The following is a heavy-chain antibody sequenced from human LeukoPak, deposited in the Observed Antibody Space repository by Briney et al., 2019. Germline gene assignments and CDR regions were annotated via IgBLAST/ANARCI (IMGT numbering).Heavy chain of an antibody. V-gene: IGHV3-23*01. D-gene: IGHD2-8*01. J-gene: IGHJ6*02. CDR3: VKDRPCDTCMPMDA. CDR2: LGWTGEYK. CDR1: GITFSGYS. Sequence: GGSLRLSCAASGITFSGYSMSLVRQASGKGLGLVAGLGWTGEYKYYPDFVKGRFTISRDNSKDTVSLQMNSLRAEDSAIYYCVKDRPCDTCMPMDAWGQGTTVTVSS.